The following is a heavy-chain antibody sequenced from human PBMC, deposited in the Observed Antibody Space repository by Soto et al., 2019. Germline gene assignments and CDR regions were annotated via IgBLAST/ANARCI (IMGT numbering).Heavy chain of an antibody. CDR3: ARDRARPWGKFWYSCPKNYYLDS. Sequence: GGSLRLSCAASGFTFSSHWMSWVRQAPGKGLQWVANIKEDGREKYYVDSVKGRFTISRDNVKNSLYLQMNRLRVEDTAVYYCARDRARPWGKFWYSCPKNYYLDSRGQGT. CDR2: IKEDGREK. D-gene: IGHD7-27*01. V-gene: IGHV3-7*01. CDR1: GFTFSSHW. J-gene: IGHJ4*02.